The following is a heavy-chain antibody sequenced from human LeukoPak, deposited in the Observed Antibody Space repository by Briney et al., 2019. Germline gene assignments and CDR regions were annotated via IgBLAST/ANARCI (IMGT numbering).Heavy chain of an antibody. V-gene: IGHV3-33*01. J-gene: IGHJ4*02. CDR3: AGGDCSGTSCYLFYY. CDR2: IWYDGSKI. CDR1: GFTFSSNG. Sequence: GGSLRLSCVASGFTFSSNGMHWVRQAPGKGLEWVAVIWYDGSKIYYADSVKGRFTISRDNSKNTLYLQMNSLRAEDTAVYYCAGGDCSGTSCYLFYYWGQGTLVTVSS. D-gene: IGHD2-2*01.